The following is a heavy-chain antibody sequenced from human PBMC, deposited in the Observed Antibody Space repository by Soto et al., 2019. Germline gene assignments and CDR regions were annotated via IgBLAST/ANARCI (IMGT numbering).Heavy chain of an antibody. CDR3: ARDPGYYHYDWGLYRSYHFAY. Sequence: GASVKVSCKASGFTFTSSAVQWVRQARGQRLEWIGWIVVGGGNTNYAQKFQERVTITRDMSTSTAYMELSSLRSEDTAVYYCARDPGYYHYDWGLYRSYHFAYWGQATLVTVSS. V-gene: IGHV1-58*01. CDR2: IVVGGGNT. CDR1: GFTFTSSA. J-gene: IGHJ4*02. D-gene: IGHD3-16*02.